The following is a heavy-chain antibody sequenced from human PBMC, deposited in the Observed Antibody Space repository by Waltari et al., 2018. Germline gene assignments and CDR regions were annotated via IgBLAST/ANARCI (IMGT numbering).Heavy chain of an antibody. CDR3: AREVGDIVVVPAAISAYYFDY. D-gene: IGHD2-2*02. CDR2: INHRGST. J-gene: IGHJ4*02. CDR1: GGAFSGYY. V-gene: IGHV4-34*01. Sequence: QVQLQQWGAGLLKPSETLSLTCAVYGGAFSGYYWSWSRQPPGKGLEWSGEINHRGSTNYNPALKSRVTRSVDTSKNQFSLKLSSVTAADTAVYYCAREVGDIVVVPAAISAYYFDYWGQGTLVTVSS.